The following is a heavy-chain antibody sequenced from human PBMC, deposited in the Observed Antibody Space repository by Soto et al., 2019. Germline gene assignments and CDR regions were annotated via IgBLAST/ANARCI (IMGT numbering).Heavy chain of an antibody. CDR1: GFTFSNYA. V-gene: IGHV3-23*01. CDR3: AKSSDLWSGGWFDP. CDR2: ISSSGGST. J-gene: IGHJ5*02. D-gene: IGHD3-3*01. Sequence: EVQMLESGGGLVQPGGSLRLSCAASGFTFSNYAMSWVRQAPGKGLEWVSSISSSGGSTDYADAVKGRFTISRDNSKNTLYVQMNSLRVEDTAVYYCAKSSDLWSGGWFDPWGQGTLVTVSS.